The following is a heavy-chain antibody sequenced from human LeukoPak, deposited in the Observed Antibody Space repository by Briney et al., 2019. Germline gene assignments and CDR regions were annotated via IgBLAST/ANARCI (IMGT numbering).Heavy chain of an antibody. D-gene: IGHD4-23*01. Sequence: GSLRLSCAASGFTFSSYSMNWVRQPPGKGLEWIGEINHSGITNYNPSLKSRVTISVDTSKKQFSLKLNSVTAADTAVYYCARVGTTVIIASDPWGQGTQVIVSS. CDR1: GFTFSSYS. CDR2: INHSGIT. V-gene: IGHV4-34*01. J-gene: IGHJ5*02. CDR3: ARVGTTVIIASDP.